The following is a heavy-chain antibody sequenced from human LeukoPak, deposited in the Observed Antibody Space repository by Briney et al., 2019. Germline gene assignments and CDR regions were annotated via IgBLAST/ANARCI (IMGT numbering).Heavy chain of an antibody. CDR3: ARDGTFDI. J-gene: IGHJ3*02. CDR1: GFTFSGYS. V-gene: IGHV3-11*04. D-gene: IGHD1-26*01. CDR2: MDASGTTV. Sequence: GSLRLSCAASGFTFSGYSMSWIRQAPGKGLEWVSYMDASGTTVLYADSVKGRFTISRDNAKNSLSLQMNSLRADDTALYYCARDGTFDIWGQGTMVTVSS.